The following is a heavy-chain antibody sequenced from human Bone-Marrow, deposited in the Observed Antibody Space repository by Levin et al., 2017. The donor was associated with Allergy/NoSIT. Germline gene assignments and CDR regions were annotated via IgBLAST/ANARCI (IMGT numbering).Heavy chain of an antibody. CDR1: GFSISDSHW. CDR2: IFYSGRA. V-gene: IGHV4-4*02. J-gene: IGHJ6*02. CDR3: ARDRVVGGEWGDHFYGMDV. D-gene: IGHD3-16*01. Sequence: SQTLSLTCAVSGFSISDSHWWTWGRQSPGKGLEWIGEIFYSGRANYNPSLESRVIISVDKSKNHFSLTLNSVTAADTARYYCARDRVVGGEWGDHFYGMDVWGQGITVTVSS.